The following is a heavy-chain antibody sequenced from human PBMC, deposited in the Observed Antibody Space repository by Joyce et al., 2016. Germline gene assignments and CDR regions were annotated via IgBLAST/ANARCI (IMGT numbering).Heavy chain of an antibody. CDR2: ISTSSRYI. D-gene: IGHD4-11*01. CDR1: GFTFSTYM. J-gene: IGHJ4*02. CDR3: SRGHDYGNSILKFDY. V-gene: IGHV3-21*01. Sequence: EVLLVESGGGLVKPGGSLRLSCGVSGFTFSTYMMNWVRLTPGKGLEGVSSISTSSRYIYYADSVRGRFTVSRDNANNSLYLHMNSLRAEDTGVYYCSRGHDYGNSILKFDYWGQGALVTVSS.